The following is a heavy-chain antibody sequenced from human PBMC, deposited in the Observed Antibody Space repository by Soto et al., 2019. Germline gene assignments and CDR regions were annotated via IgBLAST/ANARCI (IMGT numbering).Heavy chain of an antibody. V-gene: IGHV1-2*04. D-gene: IGHD2-2*01. CDR3: ARGEPAAKSGYYYYGMDV. CDR2: INPNSGGT. Sequence: ASVKVSCKASGYTFTGYYMHWVRQAPGQGLEWMGWINPNSGGTNYAQKFQGWVTMTRDTSISTAYMELSRLRSDDTAVYYCARGEPAAKSGYYYYGMDVWGQGTTVTVSS. J-gene: IGHJ6*02. CDR1: GYTFTGYY.